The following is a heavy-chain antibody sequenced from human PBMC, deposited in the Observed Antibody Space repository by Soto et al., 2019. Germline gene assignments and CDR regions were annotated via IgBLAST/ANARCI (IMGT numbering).Heavy chain of an antibody. CDR2: IYWDDDK. CDR1: GFSLSTSGVS. V-gene: IGHV2-5*02. D-gene: IGHD6-19*01. J-gene: IGHJ4*02. CDR3: AHAYVSGWYGGNRGYFAC. Sequence: QITLKESGPTLVKPTQTLTLTCTFSGFSLSTSGVSVGWIRQPPGKALEWLALIYWDDDKRYSPPLKSRLTITKDTSKTQVVLTMTNMDPVDTATYYCAHAYVSGWYGGNRGYFACWGQRTLVTVSS.